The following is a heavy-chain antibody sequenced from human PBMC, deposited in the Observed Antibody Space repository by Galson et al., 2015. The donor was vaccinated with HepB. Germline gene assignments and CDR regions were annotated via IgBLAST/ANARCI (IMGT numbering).Heavy chain of an antibody. CDR3: ASQSRTGSYYHH. CDR2: ISYDGSNK. Sequence: SLRLSCAASGFTFSSYAMHWVRQAPGKGLEWVAVISYDGSNKYYADSVKGRFTISRDNSKNTLYLQMNSLRAEDTAVYYCASQSRTGSYYHHWGQGTLVTVSS. D-gene: IGHD3-10*01. J-gene: IGHJ5*02. V-gene: IGHV3-30-3*01. CDR1: GFTFSSYA.